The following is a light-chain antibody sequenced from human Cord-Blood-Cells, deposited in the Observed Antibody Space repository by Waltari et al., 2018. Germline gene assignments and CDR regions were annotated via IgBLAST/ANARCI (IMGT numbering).Light chain of an antibody. Sequence: QSALTQPASVSVSPGQSITISCTGTSSDVGGHNYVSWYQQHPGKAPKLMMYDVSKRPSGVSNRFSGSKSGNTASLTISGLQAEDEADYYCSSYPSSSTYVFGTGTKVTVL. CDR2: DVS. CDR1: SSDVGGHNY. J-gene: IGLJ1*01. CDR3: SSYPSSSTYV. V-gene: IGLV2-14*01.